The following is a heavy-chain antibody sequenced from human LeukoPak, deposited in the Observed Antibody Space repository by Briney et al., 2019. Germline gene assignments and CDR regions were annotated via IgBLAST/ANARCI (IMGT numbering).Heavy chain of an antibody. V-gene: IGHV3-15*01. J-gene: IGHJ6*04. Sequence: GGSLRLSCAASGFTFSNAWMSWVRQAPGKGLEWVGRIKSKTDGGTTDYAAPVKGRFTISRDDSKNTLYLQVNSPKTEDTAVYYCTTDSRPLPAAMTYYYYGMDVWGKGTTVTVSS. CDR2: IKSKTDGGTT. CDR1: GFTFSNAW. D-gene: IGHD2-2*01. CDR3: TTDSRPLPAAMTYYYYGMDV.